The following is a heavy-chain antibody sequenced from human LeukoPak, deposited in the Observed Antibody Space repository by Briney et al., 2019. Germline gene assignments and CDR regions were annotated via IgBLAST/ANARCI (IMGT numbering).Heavy chain of an antibody. V-gene: IGHV3-48*03. Sequence: PGGSLRLSCAASGFTFSSYEMNWVRQAPGKGLEWVSYISSSGTTIYYADSVKGRFTISRDNAKNSLYLQMNSLSAEDTAVYYCAKDPLIGYSSGWSKDYWGQGTLVTVSS. D-gene: IGHD6-19*01. J-gene: IGHJ4*02. CDR2: ISSSGTTI. CDR3: AKDPLIGYSSGWSKDY. CDR1: GFTFSSYE.